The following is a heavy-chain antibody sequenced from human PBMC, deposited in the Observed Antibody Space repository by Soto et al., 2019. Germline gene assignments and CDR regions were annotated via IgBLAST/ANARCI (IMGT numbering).Heavy chain of an antibody. J-gene: IGHJ4*02. Sequence: SETLSLTCTVSGGSISSGDYYWSWIRQPPGKGLEWIGYIYYSGSTYYNPSLKSRVTISVDTSKNQFSLKLSSVTAADTAVYYCARVSRYYDSSVDYWGQGTLVTVSS. V-gene: IGHV4-30-4*01. CDR2: IYYSGST. D-gene: IGHD3-22*01. CDR1: GGSISSGDYY. CDR3: ARVSRYYDSSVDY.